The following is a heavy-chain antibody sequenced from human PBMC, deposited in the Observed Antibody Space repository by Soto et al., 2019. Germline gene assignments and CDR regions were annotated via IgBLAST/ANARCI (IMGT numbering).Heavy chain of an antibody. J-gene: IGHJ6*02. Sequence: ASVKVSCKASGYTFTTYVMHWVRQAPGQGLEWLGWINGYNGNTNYAQKLQGRVTMTTDTSTSTAYMELRSLRSDDTAVYYCARMGDVPYYYYGMDVWGQGTTVTVSS. CDR1: GYTFTTYV. CDR2: INGYNGNT. CDR3: ARMGDVPYYYYGMDV. V-gene: IGHV1-18*01. D-gene: IGHD3-16*01.